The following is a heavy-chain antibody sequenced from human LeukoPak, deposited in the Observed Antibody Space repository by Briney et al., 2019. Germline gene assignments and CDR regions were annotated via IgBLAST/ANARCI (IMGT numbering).Heavy chain of an antibody. D-gene: IGHD1-1*01. J-gene: IGHJ4*02. Sequence: SETLSLTCAVYGGSFSGYYWGWICQPPGKGLEWIGEINHSGSTNYNPSLKSRVTISVDTSKNQFSLKLSSVTAADTALYYCARCVTTRVVQSRCYFDSWGQGTLVTVSS. CDR1: GGSFSGYY. CDR2: INHSGST. V-gene: IGHV4-34*01. CDR3: ARCVTTRVVQSRCYFDS.